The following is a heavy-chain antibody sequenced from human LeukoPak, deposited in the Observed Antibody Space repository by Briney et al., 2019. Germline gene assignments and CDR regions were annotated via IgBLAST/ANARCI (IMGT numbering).Heavy chain of an antibody. Sequence: SETLSLTCTVSGGSISSTTYYWGWIRQPPGKGLEWIGSIYYSGSAYYNPSLKSRVTISVDTSKNQFSLKLSPVTAADTALYYCARRFIGPGASWGAFDIWGQGTMVTVSS. V-gene: IGHV4-39*01. CDR3: ARRFIGPGASWGAFDI. J-gene: IGHJ3*02. CDR2: IYYSGSA. D-gene: IGHD3-16*01. CDR1: GGSISSTTYY.